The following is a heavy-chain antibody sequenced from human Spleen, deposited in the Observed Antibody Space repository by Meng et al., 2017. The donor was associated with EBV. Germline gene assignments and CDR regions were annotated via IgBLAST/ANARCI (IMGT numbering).Heavy chain of an antibody. Sequence: VRVQRAGPGMVRPPQTLSLTCSSSGDRDSSNSAAWIWIRKSPSGGLGCLGRTYYRYKWFNVYALSVKGRITIDPDTSKNQFSLQLNSVTPEDTAVYYCARQYIGSSFDYWGQRTLVTVSS. CDR3: ARQYIGSSFDY. CDR2: TYYRYKWFN. V-gene: IGHV6-1*01. CDR1: GDRDSSNSAA. D-gene: IGHD5-12*01. J-gene: IGHJ4*02.